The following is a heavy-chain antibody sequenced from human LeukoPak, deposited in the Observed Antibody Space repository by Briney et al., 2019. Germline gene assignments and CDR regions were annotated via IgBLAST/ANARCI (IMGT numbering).Heavy chain of an antibody. J-gene: IGHJ3*02. CDR3: AKARTGYSSSAHDAFDI. Sequence: GGSLRLSCAASGFPFSSYGMHWVRQAPGKGLEWVAIISYDGSNQNYADSVKGRFTISRDNSKNTLYLQMSSLRAEDTAVYYCAKARTGYSSSAHDAFDIWGQGTMVTVSS. CDR1: GFPFSSYG. V-gene: IGHV3-30*18. CDR2: ISYDGSNQ. D-gene: IGHD6-6*01.